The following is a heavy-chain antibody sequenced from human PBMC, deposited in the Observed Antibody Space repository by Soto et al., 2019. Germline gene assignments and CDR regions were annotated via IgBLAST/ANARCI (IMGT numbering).Heavy chain of an antibody. V-gene: IGHV4-39*01. D-gene: IGHD4-17*01. CDR1: GGTISSSGNH. CDR2: IYYSENT. Sequence: SETLSLTCPVSGGTISSSGNHCGWIRQPPGKGLGWIGNIYYSENTYYNPSLRSRVTISVDTSKNQFSLRLTSVTAADTAVYYCATHPPYGPLDHWGQGTLVTVSS. J-gene: IGHJ4*02. CDR3: ATHPPYGPLDH.